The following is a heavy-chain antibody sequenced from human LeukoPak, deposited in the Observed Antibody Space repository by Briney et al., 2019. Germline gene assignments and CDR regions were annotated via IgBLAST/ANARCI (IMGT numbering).Heavy chain of an antibody. Sequence: SETLSLTCTVSGGSISSYYWSWIRQPPGKGLEWIGYIYYSGSTNYNPSLKSRVTISVDTSKNQFSLKLSSVTAADTAVYYCARQARYYDSGGQVDYWGQGTLVTVSS. D-gene: IGHD3-22*01. CDR3: ARQARYYDSGGQVDY. J-gene: IGHJ4*02. V-gene: IGHV4-59*01. CDR2: IYYSGST. CDR1: GGSISSYY.